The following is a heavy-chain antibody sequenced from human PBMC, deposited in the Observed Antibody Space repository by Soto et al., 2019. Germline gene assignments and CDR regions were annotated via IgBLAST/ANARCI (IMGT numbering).Heavy chain of an antibody. Sequence: GASVKVSCKASGYTFTSYYMHWVRQAPGQGLEWLGIINPSGGSTSYAQKFRGRVTMTRDTSTSTVYMELRSLRSDDTAVYYCARDRTLIVVVPAATLSLDPWGQGTLVTVSS. D-gene: IGHD2-2*01. J-gene: IGHJ5*02. CDR3: ARDRTLIVVVPAATLSLDP. CDR1: GYTFTSYY. V-gene: IGHV1-46*01. CDR2: INPSGGST.